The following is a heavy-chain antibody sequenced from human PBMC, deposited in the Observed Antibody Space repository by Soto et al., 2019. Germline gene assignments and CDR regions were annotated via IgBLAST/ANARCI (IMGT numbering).Heavy chain of an antibody. J-gene: IGHJ3*02. V-gene: IGHV5-51*01. CDR2: IYPGDSDT. CDR1: GYSFTSYW. CDR3: ARGRYKSSSGYSCNAFDI. Sequence: PGESLKISCKGSGYSFTSYWIGWVRQMPGKGLEWMGIIYPGDSDTRYSPSFQGQVTISADKSISTAYLQWSSLKASDTAMYYCARGRYKSSSGYSCNAFDIWGQGTMVTVSS. D-gene: IGHD2-15*01.